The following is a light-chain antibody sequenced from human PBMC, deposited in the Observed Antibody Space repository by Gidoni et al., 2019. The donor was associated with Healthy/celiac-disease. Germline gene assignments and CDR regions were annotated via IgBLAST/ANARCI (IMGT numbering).Light chain of an antibody. CDR1: QRVSSSY. CDR3: QQYGSSLTWT. CDR2: GSA. V-gene: IGKV3-20*01. J-gene: IGKJ1*01. Sequence: EIVLTHSPGTLSLSPGDRATLSCRARQRVSSSYLAWYQQKPGQAPRLLIYGSASRATGIPDMCSGSGSGTDFTLTSSILEPEYFAVYYCQQYGSSLTWTFXQXTKVEIK.